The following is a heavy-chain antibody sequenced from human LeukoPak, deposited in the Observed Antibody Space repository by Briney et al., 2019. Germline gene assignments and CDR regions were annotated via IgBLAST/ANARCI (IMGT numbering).Heavy chain of an antibody. V-gene: IGHV1-18*01. CDR2: ISAYNGNT. D-gene: IGHD1-26*01. CDR1: GYTFTSYG. Sequence: GASVKVSCKASGYTFTSYGISWVRQAPGQGLEWMGWISAYNGNTNYAQKLQGRVTMTTDTSTSTAYMELRSLRSDDTAVYYCARASWGIVGATHFGYWGQGTLVTVSS. CDR3: ARASWGIVGATHFGY. J-gene: IGHJ4*02.